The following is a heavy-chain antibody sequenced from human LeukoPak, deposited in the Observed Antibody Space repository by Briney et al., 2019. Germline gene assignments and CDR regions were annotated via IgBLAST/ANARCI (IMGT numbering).Heavy chain of an antibody. CDR3: ARGILWFGDDV. J-gene: IGHJ6*04. CDR2: MNPNSGNT. Sequence: ASVKVSCKASGYTFTSYDINWVRQATGQGLGWMGWMNPNSGNTGYAQKFQGRVTMARNTSISTAYMELSSLRSEDTAVYYCARGILWFGDDVWGKGTTVTISS. D-gene: IGHD3-10*01. CDR1: GYTFTSYD. V-gene: IGHV1-8*01.